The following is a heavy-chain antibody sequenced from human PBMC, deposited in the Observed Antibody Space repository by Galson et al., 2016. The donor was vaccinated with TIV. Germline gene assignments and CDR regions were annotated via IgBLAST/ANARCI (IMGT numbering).Heavy chain of an antibody. V-gene: IGHV4-59*08. CDR2: INYDGST. J-gene: IGHJ1*01. CDR3: ATYLAGASGRGS. D-gene: IGHD3-10*01. Sequence: ETLSLTCTVSAASMGSYHWSWIRQPPGRGLEWIGFINYDGSTHSNPSLKSRVTISIDTSKSQFSLNLSSVTVADTAVYFWATYLAGASGRGSWGQGVRVSVSS. CDR1: AASMGSYH.